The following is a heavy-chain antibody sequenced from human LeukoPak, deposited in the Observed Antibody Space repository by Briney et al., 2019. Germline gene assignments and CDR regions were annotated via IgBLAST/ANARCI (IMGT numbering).Heavy chain of an antibody. CDR1: GQTFSSYG. V-gene: IGHV1-18*01. D-gene: IGHD3-9*01. CDR2: ISGYNGNT. CDR3: ATGYPKRRPSDMLTVPLFDY. Sequence: GASVKVSCKTSGQTFSSYGFSWVRQAPGQGLEWMGWISGYNGNTKFEEKFQDRVTMTTDTSTNTAYMELRSLRSDDTATYYCATGYPKRRPSDMLTVPLFDYWGQGTLVTVS. J-gene: IGHJ4*02.